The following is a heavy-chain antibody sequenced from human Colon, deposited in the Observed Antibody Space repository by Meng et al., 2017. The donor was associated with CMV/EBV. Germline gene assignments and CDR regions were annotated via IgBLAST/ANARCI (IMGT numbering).Heavy chain of an antibody. CDR2: IRSDGSAT. D-gene: IGHD6-19*01. Sequence: VQLMQSGAGVKEPRASVKVSCKTSGYTFSDYYMHWVRQAPGQGLEWMGWIRSDGSATNYAQKFRGRVTMTRDASVSTAYMDLSGLTSDDTAVYFCVRSSGWSLFDYWGPGALVTVSS. V-gene: IGHV1-2*02. CDR1: GYTFSDYY. J-gene: IGHJ4*02. CDR3: VRSSGWSLFDY.